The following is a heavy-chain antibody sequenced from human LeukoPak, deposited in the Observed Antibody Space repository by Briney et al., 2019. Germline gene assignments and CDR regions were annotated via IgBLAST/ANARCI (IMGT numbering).Heavy chain of an antibody. Sequence: EASVKVSCKASGYLFSNYGLFWVRQAPGQGLEWMGWISGDNRNIKYAEKFQGRVTMTTDTLTTTAYMELRSLRSDDTAIYYCARYRLPDYYYYYFMDVWGSGTSVTVSS. V-gene: IGHV1-18*01. CDR3: ARYRLPDYYYYYFMDV. CDR2: ISGDNRNI. CDR1: GYLFSNYG. D-gene: IGHD3-16*02. J-gene: IGHJ6*03.